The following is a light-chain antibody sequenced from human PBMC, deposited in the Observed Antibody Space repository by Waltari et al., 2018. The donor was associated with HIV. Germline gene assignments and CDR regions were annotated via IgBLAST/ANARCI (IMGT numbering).Light chain of an antibody. V-gene: IGLV2-23*02. CDR3: CSYANAGRT. Sequence: QSALTQPASVSGSPGQSITISCIGITNDVGNYNLVSWYQQHPGKAPKLIIYEITKRPSGVSNRFSGSNAGNTASLTISGLQADDEADYYCCSYANAGRTFGGGTKLTVL. CDR1: TNDVGNYNL. CDR2: EIT. J-gene: IGLJ2*01.